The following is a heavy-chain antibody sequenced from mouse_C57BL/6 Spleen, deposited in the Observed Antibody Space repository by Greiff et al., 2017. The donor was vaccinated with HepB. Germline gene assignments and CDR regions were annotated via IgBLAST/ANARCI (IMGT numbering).Heavy chain of an antibody. D-gene: IGHD1-1*01. V-gene: IGHV5-17*01. J-gene: IGHJ2*01. CDR1: GFTFSDYG. CDR3: ARADYYYGSHYFDY. Sequence: DVKLQESGGGLVKPGGSLKLSCAASGFTFSDYGMHWVRQAPEKGLEWVAYISSGSSTIYYADTVKGRFTISRDNAKNTLFLQMTSLRSEDTAMYYCARADYYYGSHYFDYWGQGTTLTVSS. CDR2: ISSGSSTI.